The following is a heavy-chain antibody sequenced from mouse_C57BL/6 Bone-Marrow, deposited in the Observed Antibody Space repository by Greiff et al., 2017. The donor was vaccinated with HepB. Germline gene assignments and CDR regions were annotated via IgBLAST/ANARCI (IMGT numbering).Heavy chain of an antibody. CDR1: GFSFNTYA. Sequence: EVQGVESGGGLVQPKGSLKLSCAASGFSFNTYAMNWVRQAPGKGLEWVARIRSKSNNYATYYADSVKDRFTISRDDSESMLYLQMNNLKTEDTAMYYCVRSYGGFGYWGQGTLVTVSA. CDR3: VRSYGGFGY. J-gene: IGHJ3*01. V-gene: IGHV10-1*01. CDR2: IRSKSNNYAT. D-gene: IGHD1-1*02.